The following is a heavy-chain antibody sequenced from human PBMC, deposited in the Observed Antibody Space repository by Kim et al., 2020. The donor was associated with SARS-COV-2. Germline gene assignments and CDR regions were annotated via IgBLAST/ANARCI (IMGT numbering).Heavy chain of an antibody. CDR2: IWYDGSNK. V-gene: IGHV3-33*06. CDR3: AKSLKLRGQGIAVTRLGMDV. J-gene: IGHJ6*02. D-gene: IGHD6-19*01. Sequence: GGSLRLSCAASGFTFSSYGMHWVRQAPGKGLEWVAVIWYDGSNKYYADSVKGRFTISRDNSKNTLYLQMNSLRAEDTAVYYCAKSLKLRGQGIAVTRLGMDVWGQGTTVTVSS. CDR1: GFTFSSYG.